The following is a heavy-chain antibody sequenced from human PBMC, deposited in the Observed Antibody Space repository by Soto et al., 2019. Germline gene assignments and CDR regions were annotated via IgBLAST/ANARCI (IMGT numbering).Heavy chain of an antibody. CDR2: IYHSGST. CDR3: ARLGGSYAVPPFDY. J-gene: IGHJ4*02. Sequence: PSETLSLTCAVSGGSISSGGYSWSWIRQPPGKGLEWIGYIYHSGSTYYNPSLKSRVTIPVDTSKKQFSLKLSSVSAVDTAVYYCARLGGSYAVPPFDYWGQGTLVTVSS. V-gene: IGHV4-30-2*01. D-gene: IGHD1-26*01. CDR1: GGSISSGGYS.